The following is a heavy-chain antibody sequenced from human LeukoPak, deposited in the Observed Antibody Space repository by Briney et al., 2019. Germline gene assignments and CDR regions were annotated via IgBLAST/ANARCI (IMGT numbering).Heavy chain of an antibody. J-gene: IGHJ4*02. D-gene: IGHD6-13*01. CDR1: GGSISSYY. Sequence: SETLSLTCAVSGGSISSYYWSWIRQPPGKGLEWIGDIYYSGSTNYNPSLKSRVTISVDTSKNQFSLKLSSVTAAGTAVYYCARRRGYSSSWSPGGPYFDYWGQGTLVTVSS. CDR3: ARRRGYSSSWSPGGPYFDY. CDR2: IYYSGST. V-gene: IGHV4-59*01.